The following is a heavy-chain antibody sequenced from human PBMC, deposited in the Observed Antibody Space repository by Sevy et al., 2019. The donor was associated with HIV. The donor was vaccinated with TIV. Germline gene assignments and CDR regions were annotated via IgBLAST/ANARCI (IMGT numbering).Heavy chain of an antibody. J-gene: IGHJ4*02. CDR2: ISSRGTTI. CDR3: ARGRQLFDY. D-gene: IGHD6-13*01. Sequence: GGSLRLSCAASGFTVSDYYMSWIRQAPGKGLEWVSYISSRGTTIYYAHSVKGRFTISRDNDKNSRYLEMYSLRAEDTAVYYCARGRQLFDYWGQGTQVTVSS. CDR1: GFTVSDYY. V-gene: IGHV3-11*01.